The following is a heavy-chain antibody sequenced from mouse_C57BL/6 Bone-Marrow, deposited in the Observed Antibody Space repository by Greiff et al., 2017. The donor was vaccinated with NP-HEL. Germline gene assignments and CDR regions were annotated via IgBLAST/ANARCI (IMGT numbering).Heavy chain of an antibody. D-gene: IGHD2-3*01. J-gene: IGHJ1*03. CDR3: GRRGWESYFDV. Sequence: EVMLVESGGDLVKPGGSLKLSCAASGFTFSSYGMSWVRQTPDKRLEWVATISSGGSYTYYPDSVKGRFTISRDNAKNTLDLQMSSLKSEDTAMYYCGRRGWESYFDVWGTGTTVTVSS. CDR2: ISSGGSYT. CDR1: GFTFSSYG. V-gene: IGHV5-6*02.